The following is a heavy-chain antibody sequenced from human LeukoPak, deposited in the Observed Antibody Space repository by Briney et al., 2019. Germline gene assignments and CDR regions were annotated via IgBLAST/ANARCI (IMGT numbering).Heavy chain of an antibody. D-gene: IGHD5-12*01. CDR2: ISSSGSYI. V-gene: IGHV3-21*01. J-gene: IGHJ4*02. CDR1: AFTFSSYS. CDR3: AKTLNSGYDY. Sequence: GGSLRLSCAASAFTFSSYSMNWVRQAPGKGLEWVSSISSSGSYIYYADSVKGRFTISRDNSKNTLYLQMNSLRAEDTAVYYCAKTLNSGYDYWGQGTLVTVSS.